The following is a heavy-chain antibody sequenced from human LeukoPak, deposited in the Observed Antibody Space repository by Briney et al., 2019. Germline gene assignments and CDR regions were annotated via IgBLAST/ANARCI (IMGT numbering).Heavy chain of an antibody. D-gene: IGHD3-22*01. Sequence: PGGSLRLSCAASGFTFSSYGMHWVRQAPGKGLEWVAVISYDGSNKYYADSVKGRFTISRDNSKNTLYLQMNSLRAEDTAVYYRARDPHYDSSESIIDYWGQGTLVTVSS. CDR2: ISYDGSNK. CDR3: ARDPHYDSSESIIDY. J-gene: IGHJ4*02. V-gene: IGHV3-30*03. CDR1: GFTFSSYG.